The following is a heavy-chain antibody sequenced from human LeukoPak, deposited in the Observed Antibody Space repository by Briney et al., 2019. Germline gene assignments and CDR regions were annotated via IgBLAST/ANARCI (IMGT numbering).Heavy chain of an antibody. CDR2: ISYDGSNK. V-gene: IGHV3-30-3*01. CDR1: GFTFSSYA. J-gene: IGHJ4*02. Sequence: GRSLRLSCAASGFTFSSYAMHWVRQAPGKGLEWVAVISYDGSNKYYADSVKGRFTISRDDSKNTLYLQMNSLRAEDTAVYYCARAALPYYYDSSGYYPDYWGQGTLVTVSS. D-gene: IGHD3-22*01. CDR3: ARAALPYYYDSSGYYPDY.